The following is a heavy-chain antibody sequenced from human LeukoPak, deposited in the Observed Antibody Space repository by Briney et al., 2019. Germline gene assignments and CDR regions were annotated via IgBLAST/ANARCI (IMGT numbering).Heavy chain of an antibody. CDR1: GGSISSSSYY. D-gene: IGHD3-10*01. CDR2: IYYSGST. V-gene: IGHV4-39*01. J-gene: IGHJ5*02. CDR3: ARHWGGLWFGESPFWFDP. Sequence: PSETLSLTCTVSGGSISSSSYYWGWIRQPPGKGLEWIGSIYYSGSTYYNPSLKSRVTISVDTSKNQFSLKLSSVTAADTAVYYCARHWGGLWFGESPFWFDPWGQGTLVTVSS.